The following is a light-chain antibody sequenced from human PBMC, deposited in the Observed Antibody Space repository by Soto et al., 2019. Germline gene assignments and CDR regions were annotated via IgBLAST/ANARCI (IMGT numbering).Light chain of an antibody. CDR1: HTISSSY. V-gene: IGKV3-15*01. Sequence: EIVLTQSPGTLSLSPGERATLSCRSSHTISSSYLAWYQQKPGQAPRLLIYDASTRATGIPARFSGSGSGTDFTLTISGLQSEDFAVYYCQQYNNWPQTLGQGTKVDIK. CDR2: DAS. J-gene: IGKJ1*01. CDR3: QQYNNWPQT.